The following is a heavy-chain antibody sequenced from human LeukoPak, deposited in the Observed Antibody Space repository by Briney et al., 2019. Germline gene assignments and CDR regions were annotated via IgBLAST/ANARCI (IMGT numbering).Heavy chain of an antibody. Sequence: SETLSLTCTVSGASVSNYYWSWIRQPPGKGLEWIGFIYYSGSTIYNPSLKSRVTMSVDTSKNQFSLRLSSVTAADTAVYYCARLTYGNIWGQGTMVTVSS. J-gene: IGHJ3*02. CDR3: ARLTYGNI. CDR2: IYYSGST. V-gene: IGHV4-59*08. D-gene: IGHD2-8*01. CDR1: GASVSNYY.